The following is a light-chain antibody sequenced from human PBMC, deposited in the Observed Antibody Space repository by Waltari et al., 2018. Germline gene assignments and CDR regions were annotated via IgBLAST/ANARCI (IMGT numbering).Light chain of an antibody. CDR3: QHYVRLPAT. CDR2: AAS. Sequence: EIVLTQSPGTLSLSPGERATLSCRGSQSVSRTLAWYQQKPGQAPSLLIYAASTRAPGIPDRFSGSGSGTDFSLTISRLEPEDFAVYYCQHYVRLPATFGQGTKVEIK. V-gene: IGKV3-20*01. J-gene: IGKJ1*01. CDR1: QSVSRT.